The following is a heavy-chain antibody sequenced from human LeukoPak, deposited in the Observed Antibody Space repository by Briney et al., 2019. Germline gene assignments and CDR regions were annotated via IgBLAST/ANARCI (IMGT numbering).Heavy chain of an antibody. Sequence: PSETLSLTCADYGGSFSGYYWSWIHQPPGKGLEWIGEINHSGSTNYNPSLKSRVTISVDTSKNQFSLKLSSVTAADTAVYYCGSGRTTAEYYWGQGTLVTVSS. D-gene: IGHD6-13*01. CDR3: GSGRTTAEYY. V-gene: IGHV4-34*01. J-gene: IGHJ4*02. CDR1: GGSFSGYY. CDR2: INHSGST.